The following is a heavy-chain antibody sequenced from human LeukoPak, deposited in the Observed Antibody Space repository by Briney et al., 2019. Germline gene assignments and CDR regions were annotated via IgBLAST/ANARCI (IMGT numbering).Heavy chain of an antibody. CDR2: IYTGGST. CDR1: GFIVSNNY. V-gene: IGHV3-53*01. Sequence: GGSLRLSCAASGFIVSNNYMSWVRQAPGKGLEWVSVIYTGGSTYYTDSVKGRFTISRDNSKNTVYLQMNSLRAEDTAVYYCARDPRFGENVWGKGTTVTISS. CDR3: ARDPRFGENV. J-gene: IGHJ6*04. D-gene: IGHD3-10*01.